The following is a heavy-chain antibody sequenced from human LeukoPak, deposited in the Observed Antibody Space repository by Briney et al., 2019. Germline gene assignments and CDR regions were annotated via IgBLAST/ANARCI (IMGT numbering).Heavy chain of an antibody. D-gene: IGHD4-23*01. CDR3: ARGPYGGNSRPFGY. CDR1: GGSVSSGSYY. CDR2: INHSGST. Sequence: PSETLSLTCTVSGGSVSSGSYYWSWIRQPPGKGLEWIGEINHSGSTNYNPSLKSRVTISVDTSKNQFSLKLSSVTAADTAVYYCARGPYGGNSRPFGYWGQGTLVTVSS. J-gene: IGHJ4*02. V-gene: IGHV4-39*01.